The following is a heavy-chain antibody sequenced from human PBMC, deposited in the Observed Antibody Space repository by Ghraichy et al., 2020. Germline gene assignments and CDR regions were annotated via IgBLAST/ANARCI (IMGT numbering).Heavy chain of an antibody. CDR1: GGSINDITYY. J-gene: IGHJ4*02. CDR2: IYYSGST. CDR3: ARQSGYRYGYMDY. V-gene: IGHV4-39*01. D-gene: IGHD5-18*01. Sequence: SETLSLTCTVSGGSINDITYYWGWIRQPPGKGLEWIGSIYYSGSTYYNPSLKSRVTISVDTSKNQFSLKLSSVTAADTAVYYCARQSGYRYGYMDYWGQGTLVTVSS.